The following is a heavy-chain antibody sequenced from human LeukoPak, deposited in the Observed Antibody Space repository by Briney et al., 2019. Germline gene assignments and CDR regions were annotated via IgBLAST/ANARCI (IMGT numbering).Heavy chain of an antibody. D-gene: IGHD5-18*01. CDR1: GFTFSSYA. J-gene: IGHJ4*02. Sequence: SGGSLRLSCAASGFTFSSYAMGWVRQAPGKGLEWVSAITASGGNTYYADSVKGRFTISRDNPKNTLYLQVNSLRAEDTAVYYCAKGNGYSYGRYYFDYWGQGTLVTVSS. CDR2: ITASGGNT. CDR3: AKGNGYSYGRYYFDY. V-gene: IGHV3-23*01.